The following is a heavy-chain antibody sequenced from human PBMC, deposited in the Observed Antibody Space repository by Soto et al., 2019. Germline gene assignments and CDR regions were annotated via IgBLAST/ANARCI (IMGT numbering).Heavy chain of an antibody. CDR1: GFIFSSYA. J-gene: IGHJ4*02. Sequence: QVQLVESGGGVVQPGRSLRLSCAASGFIFSSYAMHWVRQAPGKGLEWVAVISYDGSSEYYADSVKGRFTISRDNSTTTLYLQMNGLRAEDTAVYYCARAPFPYTAVGRAPSDYWGQGTLVTVSS. CDR2: ISYDGSSE. D-gene: IGHD5-18*01. V-gene: IGHV3-30-3*01. CDR3: ARAPFPYTAVGRAPSDY.